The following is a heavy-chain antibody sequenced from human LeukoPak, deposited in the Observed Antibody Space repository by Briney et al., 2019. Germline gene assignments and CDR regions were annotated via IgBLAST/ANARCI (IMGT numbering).Heavy chain of an antibody. CDR1: GGSISSYY. CDR2: IYTSGST. V-gene: IGHV4-4*09. D-gene: IGHD3-16*01. Sequence: SETLSLTCTVSGGSISSYYWSWIRQPPGKGLEWIGYIYTSGSTNYNPSLKSRVTTSVDTSKNQFSLKLSSVTAADTAVYYCARRDPFGDAFDIWGQGTMVTVSS. J-gene: IGHJ3*02. CDR3: ARRDPFGDAFDI.